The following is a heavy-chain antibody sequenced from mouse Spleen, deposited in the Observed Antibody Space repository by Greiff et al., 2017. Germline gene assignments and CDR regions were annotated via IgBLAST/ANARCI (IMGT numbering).Heavy chain of an antibody. Sequence: EVKVVESGGGLVKPGGSLKLSCAASGFTFSSYAMSWVRQTPVKRLEWVATISAGGSYTYYPDNVKGRFTISRDNAKNNLYLQMSHLKSEDTAMYYWARVFGSTSYWYFDVWGTGTTVTVSS. CDR1: GFTFSSYA. V-gene: IGHV5-4*03. CDR2: ISAGGSYT. CDR3: ARVFGSTSYWYFDV. J-gene: IGHJ1*03. D-gene: IGHD1-1*01.